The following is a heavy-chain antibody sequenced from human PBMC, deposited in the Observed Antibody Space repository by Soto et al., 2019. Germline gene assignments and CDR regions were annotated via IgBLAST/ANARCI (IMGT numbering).Heavy chain of an antibody. CDR2: IYYSGST. J-gene: IGHJ5*02. D-gene: IGHD5-18*01. V-gene: IGHV4-31*03. Sequence: QVQLQESGPGLVKPSQTLSLTCTVSGGSISSGGYYWSWIRQHPGKGLEWIGYIYYSGSTYYNPSLKSRVTIDVDTSTNQCAMKLSSVTAADTAVYYSAPGGIQHNWSDPWGQGTLVTVSS. CDR1: GGSISSGGYY. CDR3: APGGIQHNWSDP.